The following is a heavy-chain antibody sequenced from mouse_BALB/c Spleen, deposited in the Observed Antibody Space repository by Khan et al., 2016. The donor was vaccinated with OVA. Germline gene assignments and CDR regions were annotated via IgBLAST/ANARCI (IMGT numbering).Heavy chain of an antibody. CDR1: GYTFTSYW. CDR2: INPSSGYT. J-gene: IGHJ2*01. CDR3: ARDRIDY. V-gene: IGHV1-7*01. Sequence: QVRLQQSGAELAKPGASVKMSCTASGYTFTSYWMHWVKQRPGQGLEWIGYINPSSGYTEYNQNFKDQATLTADNSSSTAYMQLSSLTSEDSAVYYCARDRIDYWGQGTTLTVSS.